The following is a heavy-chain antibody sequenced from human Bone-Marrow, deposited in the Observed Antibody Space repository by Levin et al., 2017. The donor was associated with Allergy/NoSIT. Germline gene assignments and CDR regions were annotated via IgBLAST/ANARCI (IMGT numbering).Heavy chain of an antibody. CDR3: ARENGHEYDS. V-gene: IGHV2-5*02. CDR2: IYWDDDK. J-gene: IGHJ4*02. D-gene: IGHD2-8*01. CDR1: GFSLRRPGVG. Sequence: ESGPTLVKPTQTLTLTCTVSGFSLRRPGVGVGFIRQPPGKALVWLALIYWDDDKRYSPSLKSRLTIARDTSKNQVVLTMTNMDPADTGRYYCARENGHEYDSWGQGTLVTVSS.